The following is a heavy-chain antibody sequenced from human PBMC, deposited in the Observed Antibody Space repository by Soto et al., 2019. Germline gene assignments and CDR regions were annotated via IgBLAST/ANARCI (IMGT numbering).Heavy chain of an antibody. D-gene: IGHD2-8*02. CDR3: GKDGLTAIFVLVYDVVNV. J-gene: IGHJ3*01. CDR1: GFTFEDYP. V-gene: IGHV3-9*01. Sequence: EVQLVESGGDLVQPGRSLRLSCAASGFTFEDYPMHWVRQPPGKGLEWVSGISWNSENIGYADSVKGRFTISRDNAKKSLYLQMSGLRAEDTALYLCGKDGLTAIFVLVYDVVNVWGRGTMVTVSS. CDR2: ISWNSENI.